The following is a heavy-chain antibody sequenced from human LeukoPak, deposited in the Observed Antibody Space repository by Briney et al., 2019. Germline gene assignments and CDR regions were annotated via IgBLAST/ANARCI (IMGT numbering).Heavy chain of an antibody. V-gene: IGHV4-59*08. CDR1: GGSISSYY. CDR2: IYYSGST. CDR3: ARLPCGGDCSIDY. Sequence: SETLSLTCTVSGGSISSYYWSWIRQPPGKGLEWIGYIYYSGSTNYNPPLKSRVTISVDTSKNQFSLKLSSVTAADTAVYYCARLPCGGDCSIDYWGQGTLVTVSS. J-gene: IGHJ4*02. D-gene: IGHD2-21*02.